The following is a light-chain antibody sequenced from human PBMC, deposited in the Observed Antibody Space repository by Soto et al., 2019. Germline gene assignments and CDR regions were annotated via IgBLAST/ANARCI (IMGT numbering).Light chain of an antibody. CDR3: QVWDDGGDRGVV. J-gene: IGLJ2*01. CDR2: DDS. CDR1: NIGDKS. Sequence: SYELTQAPSVSVAPGQTARVTCGGNNIGDKSVHWYQQKPGQAPVLVVYDDSDRPSGVPERFSGSNSGNTATLTISRVEAGDEADYYCQVWDDGGDRGVVFGGGTKVTVL. V-gene: IGLV3-21*02.